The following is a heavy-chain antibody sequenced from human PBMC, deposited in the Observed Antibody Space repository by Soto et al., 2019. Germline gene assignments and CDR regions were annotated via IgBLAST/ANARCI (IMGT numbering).Heavy chain of an antibody. V-gene: IGHV2-5*01. Sequence: QITLKESGPTLVKPTQTLTLTCTFSGFSLSTSGVGVGWIRQPPGKALEWLALIYWNDDKRYSPSLKSRPTITKDTSKNPVVLTMTNMDPVDTATYYCAHIDDSFDHWGQGTLVTVSS. D-gene: IGHD3-16*02. J-gene: IGHJ4*02. CDR1: GFSLSTSGVG. CDR3: AHIDDSFDH. CDR2: IYWNDDK.